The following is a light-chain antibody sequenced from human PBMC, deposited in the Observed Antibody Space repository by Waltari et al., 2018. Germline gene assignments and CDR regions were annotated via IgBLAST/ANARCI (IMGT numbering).Light chain of an antibody. CDR2: AAS. V-gene: IGKV1-39*01. Sequence: DIQMTQSPPSLSAFVGDRVVITCRASQTISDDLNWYQQKPGKAPKLPIYAASSLQTGVPSRFSGSGSGTDFTLTISGLQPEDIATYYCQQSYSTWTFGQGTKVELK. CDR3: QQSYSTWT. J-gene: IGKJ1*01. CDR1: QTISDD.